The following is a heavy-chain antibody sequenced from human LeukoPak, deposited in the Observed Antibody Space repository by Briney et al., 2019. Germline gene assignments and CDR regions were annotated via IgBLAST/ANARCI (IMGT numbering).Heavy chain of an antibody. V-gene: IGHV3-23*01. CDR3: ATYRQILLPFES. Sequence: GGSLRLSCASSGFTFSTFAMIWVRQPPGKGLEWVSSIFPSGGEIHYADSVKGRFTIFRDNSKSTLTLQMNSLRAEDTAIYYCATYRQILLPFESWGQGTLVTVSS. CDR2: IFPSGGEI. D-gene: IGHD5-18*01. J-gene: IGHJ4*02. CDR1: GFTFSTFA.